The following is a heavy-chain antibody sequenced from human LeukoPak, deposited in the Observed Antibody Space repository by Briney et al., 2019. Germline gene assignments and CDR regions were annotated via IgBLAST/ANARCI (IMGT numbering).Heavy chain of an antibody. CDR3: ARGGPITMVRGVAGH. D-gene: IGHD3-10*01. CDR1: GFTFSSYE. Sequence: PGGSLRLSCAASGFTFSSYEMNWVRQAPGKGLEWVSYISSSGSTIYYADSVKGRFTISRDNAKNSLYLQMNSLRAEDTAVYYCARGGPITMVRGVAGHWGQGTLVTVSS. CDR2: ISSSGSTI. V-gene: IGHV3-48*03. J-gene: IGHJ4*02.